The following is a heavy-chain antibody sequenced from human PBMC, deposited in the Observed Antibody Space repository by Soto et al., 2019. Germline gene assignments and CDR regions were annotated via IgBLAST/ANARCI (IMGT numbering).Heavy chain of an antibody. Sequence: ASVKFSFKASGYTFNGDYMHWLRQAPGQGLEWMGWINPNSGGTNYAQKFQGWVTMTRDTSISTAYMELSRLRSDDTDVYYCARDLYSSTCYPCYGIDVWGQGTTVTVSS. D-gene: IGHD6-13*01. CDR3: ARDLYSSTCYPCYGIDV. J-gene: IGHJ6*02. CDR2: INPNSGGT. CDR1: GYTFNGDY. V-gene: IGHV1-2*04.